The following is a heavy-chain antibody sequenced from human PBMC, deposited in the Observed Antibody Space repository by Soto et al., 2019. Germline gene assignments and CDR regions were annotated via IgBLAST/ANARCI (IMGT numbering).Heavy chain of an antibody. CDR1: GYTFTSYG. CDR2: ISAYNGNT. CDR3: ARYGWATVATADGFDI. Sequence: QVQLVQSGAEVKKPGASVKVSCKASGYTFTSYGISWVRQAPGQGLEWMGWISAYNGNTNYAQKLQGKVTMTRDTSTSTAYMELRSLRSDDTAVYYCARYGWATVATADGFDIWGQGTMVTVSS. J-gene: IGHJ3*02. D-gene: IGHD4-17*01. V-gene: IGHV1-18*04.